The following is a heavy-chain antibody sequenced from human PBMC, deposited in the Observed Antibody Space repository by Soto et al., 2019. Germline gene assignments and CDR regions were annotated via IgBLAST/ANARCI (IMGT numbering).Heavy chain of an antibody. CDR1: GFPFNNYG. V-gene: IGHV3-33*01. CDR2: IWYDGSNK. J-gene: IGHJ4*02. Sequence: GGSLRLSCAASGFPFNNYGMHWVRQAPGKGLEWVALIWYDGSNKYYADSVKGRFTISRDNSKNTLYLQMNSLRAEDTAVYYCARGQLTESNMVTTWYLDYWGQGTLVTVSS. D-gene: IGHD4-17*01. CDR3: ARGQLTESNMVTTWYLDY.